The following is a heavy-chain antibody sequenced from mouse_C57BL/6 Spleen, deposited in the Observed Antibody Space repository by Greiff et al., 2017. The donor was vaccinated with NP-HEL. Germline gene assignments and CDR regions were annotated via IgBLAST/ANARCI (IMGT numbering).Heavy chain of an antibody. Sequence: VQLQQSGPVLVKPGASVKMSCKASGYTFTDYYMNWVKQSHGKSLEWIGVINPYNGGTSYNQKFKGKATLTVDKSSSTAYMELNSLTSEDSAVYYCARESPNWDDYYAMDYWGQGTSVTVSS. CDR3: ARESPNWDDYYAMDY. CDR2: INPYNGGT. CDR1: GYTFTDYY. J-gene: IGHJ4*01. V-gene: IGHV1-19*01. D-gene: IGHD4-1*01.